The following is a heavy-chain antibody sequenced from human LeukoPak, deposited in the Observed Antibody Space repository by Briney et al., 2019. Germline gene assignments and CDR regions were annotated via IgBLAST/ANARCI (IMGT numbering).Heavy chain of an antibody. CDR2: SSAYNGNT. J-gene: IGHJ4*02. D-gene: IGHD1-26*01. Sequence: ASVKVSCKASGYTFASYGISWVRQAPGQGLEWMGWSSAYNGNTNYAQKLQGRVTMTTDTSTSTAYMELRSLRSDDTAVYYCARPAWELLYDYWGQGTLVTGSS. CDR1: GYTFASYG. CDR3: ARPAWELLYDY. V-gene: IGHV1-18*01.